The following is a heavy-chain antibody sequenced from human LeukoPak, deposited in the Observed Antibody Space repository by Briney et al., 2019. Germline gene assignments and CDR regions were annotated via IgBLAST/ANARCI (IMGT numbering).Heavy chain of an antibody. CDR3: ARDPADRYYDFWSGYAKGGSFDY. D-gene: IGHD3-3*01. CDR1: GYTFTSYG. V-gene: IGHV1-18*01. J-gene: IGHJ4*02. CDR2: ISAYNGNT. Sequence: ASVKVSCKASGYTFTSYGISWVRQAPGQGLEWMGWISAYNGNTNYAQKLQGRVTMITDTSTSTAYMELRSLRSDDTAVYYCARDPADRYYDFWSGYAKGGSFDYWGQGTLVTVSS.